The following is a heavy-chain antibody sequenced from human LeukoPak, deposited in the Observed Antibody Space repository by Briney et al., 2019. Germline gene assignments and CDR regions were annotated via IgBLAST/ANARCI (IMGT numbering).Heavy chain of an antibody. CDR2: IGSRSSSI. Sequence: PGGSLRLSCVVSGFTFSNYSMNWVRQAPGKGLEWVSYIGSRSSSIYYLDSVKGRFTISRDNAKNSLYLQMNSLRDEDTAVYYCARVIRRFGEFSSDYWGQGTLVTVSS. J-gene: IGHJ4*02. CDR1: GFTFSNYS. V-gene: IGHV3-48*02. D-gene: IGHD3-10*01. CDR3: ARVIRRFGEFSSDY.